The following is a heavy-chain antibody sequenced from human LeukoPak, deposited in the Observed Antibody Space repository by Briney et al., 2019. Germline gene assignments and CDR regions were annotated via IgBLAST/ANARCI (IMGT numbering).Heavy chain of an antibody. D-gene: IGHD3-9*01. CDR2: ISYTGRT. V-gene: IGHV4-39*07. CDR1: GGPISSDAYY. J-gene: IGHJ5*02. CDR3: ARGQDILTGQNWFDP. Sequence: SETLSLTCTVSGGPISSDAYYINWIRQTPGKGLECIGNISYTGRTSYNPSLKSRVTISVDTSKNQFSLKLSSVTAADTAVYYCARGQDILTGQNWFDPWGQGTLVAVSS.